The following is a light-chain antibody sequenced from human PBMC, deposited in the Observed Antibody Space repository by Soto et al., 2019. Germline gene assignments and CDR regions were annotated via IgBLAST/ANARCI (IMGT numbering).Light chain of an antibody. Sequence: EIVLTQSPGTLSLSPGEGATLSCRASQSVSSSYLAWYQQKPGQAPRLLIYGASSRATGIPDRFSGSGSGTDFTLTVSRLEPEDFAMYYCQQYGSSSYTVGQGTKLEIK. V-gene: IGKV3-20*01. CDR3: QQYGSSSYT. CDR1: QSVSSSY. J-gene: IGKJ2*01. CDR2: GAS.